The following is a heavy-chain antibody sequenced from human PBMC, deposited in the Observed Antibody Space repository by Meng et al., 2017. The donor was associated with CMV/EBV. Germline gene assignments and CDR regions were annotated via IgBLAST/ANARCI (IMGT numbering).Heavy chain of an antibody. CDR2: IYYSGST. CDR3: ARGPMVRGVIDYYYYGMDV. Sequence: SETLSLTCTVSGGSISSGDYYWSWIRQPPGKGLEWIGYIYYSGSTYYNPSLKSRVTISVDTSKNQFSLKLSSVTAADTAVYYCARGPMVRGVIDYYYYGMDVWGQGTTVTVSS. D-gene: IGHD3-10*01. J-gene: IGHJ6*02. CDR1: GGSISSGDYY. V-gene: IGHV4-30-4*08.